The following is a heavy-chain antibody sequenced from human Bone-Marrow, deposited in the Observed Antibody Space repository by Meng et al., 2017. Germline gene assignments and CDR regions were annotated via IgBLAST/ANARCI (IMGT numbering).Heavy chain of an antibody. CDR3: ARGGRHYDILTGYFRRKFFDY. CDR2: VSWNGSRT. CDR1: GFTFSSYA. V-gene: IGHV3-35*01. Sequence: GESLKISCAASGFTFSSYAMSWVRQAPGKGLEWVSGVSWNGSRTHYADSVKGRFIISRDNSRNTLYLQTNSLRAEDTAVYYCARGGRHYDILTGYFRRKFFDYWGQGTLVTVSS. D-gene: IGHD3-9*01. J-gene: IGHJ4*02.